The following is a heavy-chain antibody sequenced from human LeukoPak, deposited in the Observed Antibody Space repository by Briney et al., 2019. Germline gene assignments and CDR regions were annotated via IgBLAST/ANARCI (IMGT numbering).Heavy chain of an antibody. CDR2: IYYSGST. CDR3: ARSYSNWNNWFDP. D-gene: IGHD4-11*01. CDR1: DGSISSYY. Sequence: PSETLSLTCTVSDGSISSYYWSWIRQPPGKGLEWIGYIYYSGSTNYNRSLKSRVTISVDTSKNQFSLKLSSATAADTAVYYCARSYSNWNNWFDPWGQGTLVTVSS. J-gene: IGHJ5*02. V-gene: IGHV4-59*01.